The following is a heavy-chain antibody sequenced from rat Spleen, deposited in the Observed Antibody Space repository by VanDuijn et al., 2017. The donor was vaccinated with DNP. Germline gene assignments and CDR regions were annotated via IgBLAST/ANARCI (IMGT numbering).Heavy chain of an antibody. J-gene: IGHJ2*01. D-gene: IGHD4-3*01. V-gene: IGHV5-22*01. Sequence: EVQLVESGGGLVQPGRSLKLSCAASGFTFSDYYLAWVRQAPTKGLEWVASISYDGSSTHYRDSVKGRFTVSRDNAKSTLYLQMNSLRSEDMATYYCARWNSGHFDYWGQGVMVPVSA. CDR1: GFTFSDYY. CDR2: ISYDGSST. CDR3: ARWNSGHFDY.